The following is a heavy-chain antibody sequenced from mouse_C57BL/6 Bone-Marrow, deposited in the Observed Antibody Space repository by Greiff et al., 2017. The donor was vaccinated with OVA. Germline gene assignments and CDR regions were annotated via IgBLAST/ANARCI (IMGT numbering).Heavy chain of an antibody. J-gene: IGHJ3*01. CDR2: IHPSDSDT. Sequence: QVQLQQPGAELVKPGASVKVSCKASGYTFTSYWMHWVKQRPGQGLEWIGRIHPSDSDTNYTQKFKGKATLTVDKSYRTAFMQLSILTSEDSAVYYCAIGGNYYGSSPFAYWGQGTLVTVSA. V-gene: IGHV1-74*01. CDR3: AIGGNYYGSSPFAY. D-gene: IGHD1-1*01. CDR1: GYTFTSYW.